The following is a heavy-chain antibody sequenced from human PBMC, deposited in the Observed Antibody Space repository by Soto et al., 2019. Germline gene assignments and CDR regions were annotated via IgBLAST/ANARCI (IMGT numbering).Heavy chain of an antibody. CDR2: INAGNGNT. D-gene: IGHD3-22*01. CDR3: ARDPNDSSGYYHLYYYGMDV. CDR1: GYTFTSYS. J-gene: IGHJ6*02. Sequence: ASVKVSCKASGYTFTSYSIHWVRQAPGQRLEWTGWINAGNGNTKYSEKFQGRVTITRDTSASTAYLELSSLRSEDTAVYYCARDPNDSSGYYHLYYYGMDVWGQGTTVTVSS. V-gene: IGHV1-3*01.